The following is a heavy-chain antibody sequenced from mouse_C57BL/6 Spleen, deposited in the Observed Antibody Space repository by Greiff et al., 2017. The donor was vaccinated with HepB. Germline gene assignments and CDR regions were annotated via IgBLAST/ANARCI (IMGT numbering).Heavy chain of an antibody. V-gene: IGHV1-82*01. CDR1: GYAFSSSW. Sequence: QVQLQQSGPELVKPGASVKISCKASGYAFSSSWMNWVKQRPGKGLEWIGRIYPGDGDTNYNGKFTGKATLTADKSSSTAYMQLSSLTSEDSAVYFCARGPHYYGSSRYYFDYWGQGTTLTVSS. CDR3: ARGPHYYGSSRYYFDY. CDR2: IYPGDGDT. D-gene: IGHD1-1*01. J-gene: IGHJ2*01.